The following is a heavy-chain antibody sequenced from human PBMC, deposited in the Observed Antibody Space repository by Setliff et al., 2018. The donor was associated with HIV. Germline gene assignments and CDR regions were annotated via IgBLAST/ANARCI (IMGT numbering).Heavy chain of an antibody. CDR3: ARTYSSNWYIDY. V-gene: IGHV4-39*07. J-gene: IGHJ4*02. Sequence: PSETLSLTCTVSGGSINRIDYYWGWIRQSPGKGLEWIGNVYHSGSTYDSPSLKSRVTISVDTSKNQFSLKLSSVTAADTAIYYCARTYSSNWYIDYWGQGTLVTVSS. CDR1: GGSINRIDYY. CDR2: VYHSGST. D-gene: IGHD6-13*01.